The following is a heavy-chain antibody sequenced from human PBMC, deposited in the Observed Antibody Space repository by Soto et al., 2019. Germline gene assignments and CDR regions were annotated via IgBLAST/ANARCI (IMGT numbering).Heavy chain of an antibody. V-gene: IGHV4-4*07. Sequence: SETLSLTCSVSGGSINSYWWSWIRQPAGKGLEWIGRVYSSGTTDYNPSLNSRATLSVETSKNQFSLKLSSVTAADKAVYYCARGGGYDSFDFWGQGIQVTVS. D-gene: IGHD2-15*01. CDR3: ARGGGYDSFDF. CDR1: GGSINSYW. J-gene: IGHJ4*02. CDR2: VYSSGTT.